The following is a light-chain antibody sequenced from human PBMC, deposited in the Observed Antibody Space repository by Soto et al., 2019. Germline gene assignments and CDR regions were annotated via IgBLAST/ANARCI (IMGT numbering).Light chain of an antibody. Sequence: QSALTQPPSASGSPGQSVTISCTGTSSDVGGYTYVSWYQQHPGKAPKLMIYEVSKRPSGVPDRFSGSKSGNTASLTVSGLQAEDEAYYYCSSYAGITPYVFGTGTKVTVL. J-gene: IGLJ1*01. CDR2: EVS. V-gene: IGLV2-8*01. CDR3: SSYAGITPYV. CDR1: SSDVGGYTY.